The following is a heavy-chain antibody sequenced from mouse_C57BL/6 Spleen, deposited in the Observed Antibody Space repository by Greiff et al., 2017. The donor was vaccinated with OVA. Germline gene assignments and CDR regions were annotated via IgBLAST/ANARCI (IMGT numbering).Heavy chain of an antibody. CDR1: GYTFTSYW. D-gene: IGHD1-1*01. Sequence: QVQLQQPGAELVKPGASVKLSCKASGYTFTSYWMQWVKQRPGQGLEWIGEIDPSDSYTNYNQKFKGKATLTVDTSSSTAYMQLSSLTSEDSAVYYCARRNLLLRYLDYWGQGTTLTVSS. CDR2: IDPSDSYT. CDR3: ARRNLLLRYLDY. J-gene: IGHJ2*01. V-gene: IGHV1-50*01.